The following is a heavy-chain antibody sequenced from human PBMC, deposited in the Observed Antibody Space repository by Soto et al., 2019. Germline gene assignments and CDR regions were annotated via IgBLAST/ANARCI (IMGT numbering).Heavy chain of an antibody. D-gene: IGHD3-22*01. Sequence: GGSLRLSCAASGFTFSSYWMSWVLQAPGKGLEWVANIKQDGSEKYYVDSVKGRFTISRDNSKNTLYLQINSLRAEDTAVYSCAIEVRSMIVVVITCIDYWGQGTLVTGSS. CDR2: IKQDGSEK. CDR3: AIEVRSMIVVVITCIDY. V-gene: IGHV3-7*01. CDR1: GFTFSSYW. J-gene: IGHJ4*02.